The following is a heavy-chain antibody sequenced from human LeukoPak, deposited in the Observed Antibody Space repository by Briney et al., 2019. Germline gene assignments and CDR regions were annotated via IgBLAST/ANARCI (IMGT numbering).Heavy chain of an antibody. CDR3: AKVSVAGHLYYFDY. J-gene: IGHJ4*02. CDR2: ISGSDFTT. Sequence: PGGSLRLSCAASGFTFSNAWMSWVRQAPGKGLEWVSAISGSDFTTYYADSVKGRFTISRDNSKNTLYLQVNSLRAEDTAVYYCAKVSVAGHLYYFDYWGQGTLVTASS. V-gene: IGHV3-23*01. CDR1: GFTFSNAW. D-gene: IGHD6-19*01.